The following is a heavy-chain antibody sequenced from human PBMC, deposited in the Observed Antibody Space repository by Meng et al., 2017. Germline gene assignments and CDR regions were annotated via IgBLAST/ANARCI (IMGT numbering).Heavy chain of an antibody. CDR1: GFTFSSYA. D-gene: IGHD2-2*02. V-gene: IGHV3-30*01. CDR3: ARELYLAEFDP. Sequence: QGRLGGSGGGVGQPGRSLRLSCAASGFTFSSYAMHWVRQAPGKGLEWVAVISYDGSNKYYADSVKGRFTISRDNSKNTLYLQMNSLRAEDTAVYYCARELYLAEFDPWGQGTLVTVSS. CDR2: ISYDGSNK. J-gene: IGHJ5*02.